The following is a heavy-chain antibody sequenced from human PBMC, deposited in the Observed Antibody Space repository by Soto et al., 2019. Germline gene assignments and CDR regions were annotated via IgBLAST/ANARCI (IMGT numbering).Heavy chain of an antibody. CDR1: GFTFSSYW. CDR2: IKGDASSV. Sequence: EVQLVESGGGLVQPGGSLRLSCAASGFTFSSYWMHWGRQAPGKGLVWISRIKGDASSVNYEASVKGRFTISRDNAKNTLYLQMNSLSAEDTALYYCARGASGRFYFDYWGQGTLVTVSS. CDR3: ARGASGRFYFDY. D-gene: IGHD3-10*01. V-gene: IGHV3-74*01. J-gene: IGHJ4*02.